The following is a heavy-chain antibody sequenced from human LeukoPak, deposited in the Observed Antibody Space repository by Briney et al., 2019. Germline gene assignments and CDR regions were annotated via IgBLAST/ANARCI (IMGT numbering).Heavy chain of an antibody. Sequence: SETLSLTCTLSGDSISSSSYYCGSIRQPPGKGREWIWSIYYSGSTYYNPSLKSRVTISVDTSKNQFSLKLSSVTAADTAVYYCARQLGYCSSTSCYADKVDYWGQGTLVTVSS. CDR1: GDSISSSSYY. D-gene: IGHD2-2*01. CDR2: IYYSGST. V-gene: IGHV4-39*01. J-gene: IGHJ4*02. CDR3: ARQLGYCSSTSCYADKVDY.